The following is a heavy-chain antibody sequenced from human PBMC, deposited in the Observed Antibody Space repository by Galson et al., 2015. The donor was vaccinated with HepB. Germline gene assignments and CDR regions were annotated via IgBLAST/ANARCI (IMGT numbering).Heavy chain of an antibody. V-gene: IGHV3-21*01. D-gene: IGHD2-2*01. Sequence: SLRLSCAASGFTFSSYSMNWVRQAPGKGLEWVSSISSSSSYIYYADSVKGRFTISRDNAKNSLYLQMNSLRAEDTAVYYCARDLGYCSSTSCLRYYYYYGMDVWGQGTTVTVSS. CDR3: ARDLGYCSSTSCLRYYYYYGMDV. CDR2: ISSSSSYI. CDR1: GFTFSSYS. J-gene: IGHJ6*02.